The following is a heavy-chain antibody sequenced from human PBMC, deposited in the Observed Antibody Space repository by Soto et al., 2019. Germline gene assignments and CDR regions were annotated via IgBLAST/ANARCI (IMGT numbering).Heavy chain of an antibody. V-gene: IGHV3-15*07. D-gene: IGHD3-3*01. Sequence: GGSLRLSCAASGFTFSNAWMNWVRQAPGKGLEWVGRIKSKTDGGTTDYAAPVNGRFTISRDDSKNTLYLQMNSLKTEDTAVYYCTTALRFLEWLLPDPINYYYYGMDVWGQGTTVTVSS. CDR3: TTALRFLEWLLPDPINYYYYGMDV. CDR2: IKSKTDGGTT. CDR1: GFTFSNAW. J-gene: IGHJ6*02.